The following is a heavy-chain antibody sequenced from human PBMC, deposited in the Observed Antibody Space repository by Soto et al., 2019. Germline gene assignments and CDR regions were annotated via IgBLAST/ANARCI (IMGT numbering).Heavy chain of an antibody. CDR2: IYYSGST. CDR3: ARYSGYDPYYFDY. V-gene: IGHV4-59*08. CDR1: GASISSYY. Sequence: PSETLSLTCSVSGASISSYYYTWIRQTPGKGLEWIGYIYYSGSTNYNPSLKSRVTISVDTSKNQFSLKLSSVTAADTAVYYCARYSGYDPYYFDYWGQGTLVTVSA. J-gene: IGHJ4*02. D-gene: IGHD5-12*01.